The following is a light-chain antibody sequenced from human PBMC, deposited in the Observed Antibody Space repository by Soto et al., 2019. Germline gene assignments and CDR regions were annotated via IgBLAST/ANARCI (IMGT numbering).Light chain of an antibody. CDR2: KAS. Sequence: DIQMTQSPSTLSASVGDRVTITCRASQSISSWLAWYQQKPGKAPKLLIYKASSLESGVPSSFSGSGSGTEFTLTISSLQPDDFATYYCQQYNSYPGTFGKGTKV. CDR1: QSISSW. J-gene: IGKJ1*01. CDR3: QQYNSYPGT. V-gene: IGKV1-5*03.